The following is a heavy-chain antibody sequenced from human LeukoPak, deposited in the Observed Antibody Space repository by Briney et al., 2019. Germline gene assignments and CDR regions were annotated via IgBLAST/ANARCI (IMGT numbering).Heavy chain of an antibody. J-gene: IGHJ3*02. V-gene: IGHV4-59*01. CDR2: IYYSGST. Sequence: SETLSPTCTVSGGSISSYYWSWIRQPPGKGLEWIGYIYYSGSTNYNPSLKSRVTISVDTSKNQFSLKLSSVTAADTAVYYCARVTVTTPDAFDIWGQGTMVTVSS. CDR1: GGSISSYY. D-gene: IGHD4-17*01. CDR3: ARVTVTTPDAFDI.